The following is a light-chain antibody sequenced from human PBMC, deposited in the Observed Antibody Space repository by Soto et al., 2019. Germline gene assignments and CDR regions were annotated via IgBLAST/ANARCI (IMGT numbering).Light chain of an antibody. V-gene: IGLV2-14*01. CDR3: SSYTSSNALV. J-gene: IGLJ1*01. Sequence: QSALTQPASVSGSPGQSITISCTGTSSDVGGYKYVSWYQQHPGKAPKLVIYDVSNRPSGVSHRFSGSKSGNTASPTISWLQAEDEADYYCSSYTSSNALVFGTGTKVTVL. CDR2: DVS. CDR1: SSDVGGYKY.